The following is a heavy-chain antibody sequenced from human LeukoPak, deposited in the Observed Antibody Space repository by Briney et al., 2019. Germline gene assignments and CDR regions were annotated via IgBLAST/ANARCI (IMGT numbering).Heavy chain of an antibody. D-gene: IGHD3-10*02. CDR3: AKEGNARASHYLDY. CDR2: ISYDGKVS. Sequence: GGSLRLSCVASGFTFSNYGMQWGRQAPGKGLEGLTVISYDGKVSHYADSVKGRFTFSRDNSENALFLQMNSLRAEDTAMYFCAKEGNARASHYLDYWGQETLVTVSS. CDR1: GFTFSNYG. V-gene: IGHV3-30*18. J-gene: IGHJ4*02.